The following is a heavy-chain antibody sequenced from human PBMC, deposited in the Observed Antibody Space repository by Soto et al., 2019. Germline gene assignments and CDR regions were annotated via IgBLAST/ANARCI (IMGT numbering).Heavy chain of an antibody. CDR1: GYGFTTYG. D-gene: IGHD1-1*01. CDR2: ISAHNGNT. CDR3: ARGRYGDY. J-gene: IGHJ4*02. V-gene: IGHV1-18*01. Sequence: QVHLVQSGAEVKKPGASVKVSCKGSGYGFTTYGITWVRQAPGQGLEWMAWISAHNGNTNYAQKLQGRVTVTRDTSPRTAYMELRSLRSDDPAVYYCARGRYGDYWGQGALVTVSS.